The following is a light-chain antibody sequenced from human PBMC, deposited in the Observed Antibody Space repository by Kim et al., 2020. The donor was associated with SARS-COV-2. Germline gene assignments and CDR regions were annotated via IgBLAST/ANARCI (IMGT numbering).Light chain of an antibody. CDR3: CSYAGSNTWV. J-gene: IGLJ1*01. CDR2: DVN. V-gene: IGLV2-11*03. CDR1: SSDVGIYNY. Sequence: GQSVAISCTVTSSDVGIYNYVSWYQQHPGKAPKFMMYDVNKRPPGVLDRCSGSKSGNTASLTISGLQAEDEADYYCCSYAGSNTWVFGTGTKVTVL.